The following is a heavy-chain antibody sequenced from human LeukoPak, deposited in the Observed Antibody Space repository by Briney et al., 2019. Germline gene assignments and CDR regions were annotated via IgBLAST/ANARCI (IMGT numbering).Heavy chain of an antibody. CDR1: GGSISSGGYY. CDR3: ARDYCSGGSCYPDY. J-gene: IGHJ4*02. CDR2: IYYSGST. D-gene: IGHD2-15*01. Sequence: SETLSLTCTVSGGSISSGGYYWSWLRQHPGKGLEWIGCIYYSGSTYYNPSLKSRVTISVDTSKNQFSLKLSSVTAADTAVYYCARDYCSGGSCYPDYWGQGTLVTVSS. V-gene: IGHV4-31*03.